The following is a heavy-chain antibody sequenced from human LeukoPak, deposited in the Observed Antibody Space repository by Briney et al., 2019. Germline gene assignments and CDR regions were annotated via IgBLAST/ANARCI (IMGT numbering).Heavy chain of an antibody. CDR1: GYTFTSYG. D-gene: IGHD1-26*01. CDR3: ARDMKRSRARWENLGFDP. Sequence: ASVKVSCKASGYTFTSYGISWVRQAPGQGLEWMGWISVYNGNTNYAQKLQGRVTMTTDTSKSTAYMELRSLRSDDTAVYYCARDMKRSRARWENLGFDPWGQGTLATVSS. CDR2: ISVYNGNT. J-gene: IGHJ5*02. V-gene: IGHV1-18*01.